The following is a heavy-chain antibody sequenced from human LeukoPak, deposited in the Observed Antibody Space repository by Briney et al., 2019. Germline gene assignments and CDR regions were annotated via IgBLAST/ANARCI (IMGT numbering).Heavy chain of an antibody. V-gene: IGHV3-48*03. D-gene: IGHD5-24*01. Sequence: GGSLRLSCAASGFTFSSYEMNWVRQAPGKGLEWIPYISSSGSTIYYAESVKGRFTMSRDNAKNSLYLQMNSLRAEDTAVYCCARGWRYFDSWGQGTLVTVSS. CDR2: ISSSGSTI. CDR3: ARGWRYFDS. CDR1: GFTFSSYE. J-gene: IGHJ4*02.